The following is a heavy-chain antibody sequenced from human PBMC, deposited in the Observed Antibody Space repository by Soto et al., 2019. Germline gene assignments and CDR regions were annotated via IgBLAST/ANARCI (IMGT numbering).Heavy chain of an antibody. V-gene: IGHV2-5*01. CDR1: GFALSTSGVG. J-gene: IGHJ6*02. CDR2: IFSNDDK. Sequence: QITLTESGPALMKPTQTLTLTCAFSGFALSTSGVGVGWVRQPPGKAVAWLALIFSNDDKRYTPSLMRRLTITQDTSKNRVVLTMTYIAPVDAATYYGSHMRGSGLCGMYVWGQGSTVTVSS. D-gene: IGHD3-10*01. CDR3: SHMRGSGLCGMYV.